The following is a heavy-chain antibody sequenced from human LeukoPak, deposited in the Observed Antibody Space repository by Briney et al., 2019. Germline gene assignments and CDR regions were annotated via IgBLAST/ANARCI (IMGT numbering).Heavy chain of an antibody. CDR3: ARWVELEGGEGAFHI. Sequence: GASVKVSCKASGYTFTGYYMHWVRQAPGQGLEWMGWINPNSGGTNYAQKFQGRVTMTRDTSISTAYMELSRLRSDDTAVYYCARWVELEGGEGAFHIWGQGTMVTVSS. V-gene: IGHV1-2*02. D-gene: IGHD1-1*01. J-gene: IGHJ3*02. CDR1: GYTFTGYY. CDR2: INPNSGGT.